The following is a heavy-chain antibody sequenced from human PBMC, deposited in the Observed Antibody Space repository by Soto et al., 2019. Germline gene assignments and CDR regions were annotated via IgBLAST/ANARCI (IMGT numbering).Heavy chain of an antibody. Sequence: QVQLQESGPGLVKPSETLSLTCTVSGGSVSSGSYYWSWIRQPPGKGLEWIGYIYYSGSTNYNPSLKSRVTISVDTSKNQFSLKLSSVTAADTAVYYSAREGYCISTSCPRYGMDVWGQGTTVTVSS. CDR1: GGSVSSGSYY. J-gene: IGHJ6*02. D-gene: IGHD2-2*01. CDR2: IYYSGST. V-gene: IGHV4-61*01. CDR3: AREGYCISTSCPRYGMDV.